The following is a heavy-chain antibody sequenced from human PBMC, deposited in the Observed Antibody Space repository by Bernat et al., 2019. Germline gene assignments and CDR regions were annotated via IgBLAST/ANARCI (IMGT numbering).Heavy chain of an antibody. J-gene: IGHJ4*02. V-gene: IGHV1-69*06. CDR1: GGTFSSYA. CDR2: IIPSDRST. CDR3: ARSITLVRGVVLWELDY. D-gene: IGHD3-10*01. Sequence: QVQLVQSGAEVKKPGSSVKVSCKASGGTFSSYAISWVRQAPGQGLEWMGGIIPSDRSTSYAQKFQGRVTMTRDTSTTTVYMELSSLTSEDTAVYYCARSITLVRGVVLWELDYWGQGTLVTVSS.